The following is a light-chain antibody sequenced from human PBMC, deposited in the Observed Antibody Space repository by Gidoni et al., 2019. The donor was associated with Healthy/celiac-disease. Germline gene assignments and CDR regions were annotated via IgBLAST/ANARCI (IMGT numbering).Light chain of an antibody. CDR3: QQYYSYPLT. V-gene: IGKV1-8*01. Sequence: AIRMTQSPSSFSASTGDRVTITCRASQGISSYLAWYQQKQGKAPKLLIYAASTLQSGVPSRFSGSGSGTDFTLTISCLQSEDLATYYCQQYYSYPLTFGQGTKVEIK. CDR2: AAS. CDR1: QGISSY. J-gene: IGKJ1*01.